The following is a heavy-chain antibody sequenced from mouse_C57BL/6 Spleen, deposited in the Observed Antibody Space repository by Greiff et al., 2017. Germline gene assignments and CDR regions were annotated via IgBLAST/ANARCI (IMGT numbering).Heavy chain of an antibody. J-gene: IGHJ1*03. V-gene: IGHV1-85*01. CDR2: IYPRGGST. D-gene: IGHD1-1*01. CDR3: AGGYYCSSHFDV. CDR1: GYTFTSYD. Sequence: QVQLQESGPELVKPGASVKLSCKASGYTFTSYDINWVKQRPGQGLEWIGWIYPRGGSTKYNEKFKGKATLTVDTSSSTAYLELHSLTSEDSAVYFCAGGYYCSSHFDVWGTGTTVTVSS.